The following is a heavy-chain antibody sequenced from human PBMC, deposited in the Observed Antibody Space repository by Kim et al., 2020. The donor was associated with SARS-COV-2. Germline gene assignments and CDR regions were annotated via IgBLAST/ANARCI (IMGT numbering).Heavy chain of an antibody. Sequence: SVKVSCKASGGTFSSCATNWVRQAPGQGLEWMGGIIPIFGAANYAQKFQGRVTIAADESTSTAYLELTSLRYDDTAVYYCVAVPRKPRRNTIFGPLDYWGQGTLVTVSS. V-gene: IGHV1-69*13. CDR3: VAVPRKPRRNTIFGPLDY. CDR2: IIPIFGAA. J-gene: IGHJ4*02. D-gene: IGHD3-3*01. CDR1: GGTFSSCA.